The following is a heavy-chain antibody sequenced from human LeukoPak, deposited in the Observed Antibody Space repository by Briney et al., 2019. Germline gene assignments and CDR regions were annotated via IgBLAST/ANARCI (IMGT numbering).Heavy chain of an antibody. CDR2: IIPIFGTA. V-gene: IGHV1-69*05. CDR3: ARWERDFDY. Sequence: SVKVSCKASGYTFTSYYMHWVRQAPGQGLEWMGRIIPIFGTANYAQKFQGRVTITTDESTSTAYMELSSLRSEDTAVYYCARWERDFDYWGQGTLVTVSS. D-gene: IGHD1-1*01. J-gene: IGHJ4*02. CDR1: GYTFTSYY.